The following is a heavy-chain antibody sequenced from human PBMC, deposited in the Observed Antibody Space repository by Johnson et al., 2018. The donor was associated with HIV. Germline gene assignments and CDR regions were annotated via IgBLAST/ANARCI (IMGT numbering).Heavy chain of an antibody. CDR1: GFTFGTYW. V-gene: IGHV3-7*05. CDR3: ARKGDAFDF. Sequence: VQLVESGGTLVQPGGSLRLWCVASGFTFGTYWMTWVRQAPGKGLEWVATIKLDGSDKYYLGSVKGRFTISRDNARNSLHLQMNSLRAEDTAVYYCARKGDAFDFWGQGTKVTVSS. CDR2: IKLDGSDK. J-gene: IGHJ3*01.